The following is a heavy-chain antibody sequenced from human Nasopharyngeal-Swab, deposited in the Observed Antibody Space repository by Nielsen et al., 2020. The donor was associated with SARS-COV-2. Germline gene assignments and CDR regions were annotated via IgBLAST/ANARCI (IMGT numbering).Heavy chain of an antibody. D-gene: IGHD1-26*01. J-gene: IGHJ6*02. V-gene: IGHV3-23*01. CDR3: AKESGSYLYYYYGMDV. CDR2: ISASGSST. Sequence: LSLTCAATGSTFRRCSMSWVRQAPGKGLEWVSAISASGSSTYYADSVKGRFTISRDNSQNTLYLQMSSLRVEDTAVYYCAKESGSYLYYYYGMDVWGQGTTVTVSS. CDR1: GSTFRRCS.